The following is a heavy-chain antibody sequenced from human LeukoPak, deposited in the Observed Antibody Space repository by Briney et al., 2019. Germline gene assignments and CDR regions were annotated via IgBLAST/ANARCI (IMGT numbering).Heavy chain of an antibody. CDR3: ARPKYGDAAYFAL. D-gene: IGHD4-17*01. J-gene: IGHJ2*01. Sequence: PSETLSLTCAVSGHSISSGYYWGWIRQPPGKGLEWIGSIYHSGNTYYNPSLKSRVTISVDTSKNQFFLKVTSVTAADAAVYYCARPKYGDAAYFALWGRGALVTVSS. V-gene: IGHV4-38-2*01. CDR2: IYHSGNT. CDR1: GHSISSGYY.